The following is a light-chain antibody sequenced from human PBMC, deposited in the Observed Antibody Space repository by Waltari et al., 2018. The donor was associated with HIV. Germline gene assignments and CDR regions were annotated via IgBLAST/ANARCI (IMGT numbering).Light chain of an antibody. Sequence: QSALTQPASVSGSPGQSITISCIGTSSDVGDYNYVSWYQQHPGKAPKVIIYEVSNRPSGISDRFSGPKSGNTASLTISGLQAEDEADYYCSSYTTRAVSTYVFGTGTKVTVL. J-gene: IGLJ1*01. CDR2: EVS. CDR3: SSYTTRAVSTYV. CDR1: SSDVGDYNY. V-gene: IGLV2-14*01.